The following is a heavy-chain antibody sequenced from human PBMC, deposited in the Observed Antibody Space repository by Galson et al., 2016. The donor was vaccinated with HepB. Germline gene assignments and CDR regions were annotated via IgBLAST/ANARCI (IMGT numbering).Heavy chain of an antibody. CDR3: ARDRFVSGGSAVA. Sequence: SCKASGGTFSSYAISWVRQAPRQGLEWMGGIVPIFGTANYAQRFQGRVTITADESTSTAYMELSSLRSEDTAVYYCARDRFVSGGSAVAWGQGTLVTVSS. CDR1: GGTFSSYA. CDR2: IVPIFGTA. V-gene: IGHV1-69*01. J-gene: IGHJ4*02. D-gene: IGHD6-19*01.